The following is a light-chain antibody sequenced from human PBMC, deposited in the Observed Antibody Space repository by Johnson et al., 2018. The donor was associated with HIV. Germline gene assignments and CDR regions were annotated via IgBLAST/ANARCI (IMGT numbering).Light chain of an antibody. Sequence: QSVLTQPPSVSAAPGQKVSISCSGSSSNIGDNYVSWYQQVPGTAPKLLIYENTKRPSGIPDRFSGSKSGTSATLGITGLQTGDGADYYCGTWDSSLSADVFGTGTTVTVL. CDR1: SSNIGDNY. J-gene: IGLJ1*01. V-gene: IGLV1-51*02. CDR3: GTWDSSLSADV. CDR2: ENT.